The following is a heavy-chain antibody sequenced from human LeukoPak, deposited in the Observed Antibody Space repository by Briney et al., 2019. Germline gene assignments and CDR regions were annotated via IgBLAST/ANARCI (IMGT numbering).Heavy chain of an antibody. CDR1: GFNFSSYE. Sequence: GGSLRLSCAASGFNFSSYEMNWVRQAPGKGLEWVSYLSSSGSTIYYADSVKGRFTISRDNAKNSLYLQMNSLRAEDTAVYYCARDWDFDYWGQGTLVTVSS. D-gene: IGHD3-16*01. V-gene: IGHV3-48*03. CDR3: ARDWDFDY. J-gene: IGHJ4*02. CDR2: LSSSGSTI.